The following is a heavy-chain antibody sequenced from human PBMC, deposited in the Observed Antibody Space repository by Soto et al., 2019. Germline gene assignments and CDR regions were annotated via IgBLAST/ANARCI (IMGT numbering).Heavy chain of an antibody. CDR2: VHHSWGS. CDR1: GGSISSYY. V-gene: IGHV4-59*08. Sequence: QVQLQESGPGLVKPSETLSLSCTVSGGSISSYYWSWFRQSPGKRMEWIGYVHHSWGSSYNPSLQXXVXXPLDPSKSQFSLKVTSVTATDTAVYYCARQGFGPLHGLVDVWGQGTTVTVSS. J-gene: IGHJ6*02. CDR3: ARQGFGPLHGLVDV. D-gene: IGHD3-10*01.